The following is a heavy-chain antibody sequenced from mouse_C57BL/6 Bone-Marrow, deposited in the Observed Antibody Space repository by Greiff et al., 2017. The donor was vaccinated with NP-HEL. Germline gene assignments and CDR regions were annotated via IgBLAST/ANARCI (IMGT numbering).Heavy chain of an antibody. CDR3: YGLGAMDY. CDR1: GYTFTDYE. V-gene: IGHV1-15*01. D-gene: IGHD1-1*02. J-gene: IGHJ4*01. CDR2: IDPETGGP. Sequence: QVQLQQTGAELVRPGASVTLSCKASGYTFTDYEMHWVKQTPVHGLEFICAIDPETGGPAYHQKFKGKAILTADKSSSTAYMELRSLTSEDSAVYYCYGLGAMDYWGQGTSVTVSS.